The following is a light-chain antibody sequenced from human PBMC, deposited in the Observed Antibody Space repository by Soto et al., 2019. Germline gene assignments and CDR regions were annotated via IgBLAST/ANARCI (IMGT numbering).Light chain of an antibody. CDR2: ESS. Sequence: DIQMTQSPPSLSASVGDRVTITCRASQYISNYLNWYQQKPGKAPKVLIYESSNLEAGVPSRFSGSGSGTEFTFTISSLQPKDIATYYCQQYDNLPLTFGPGTKVDIK. V-gene: IGKV1-33*01. CDR3: QQYDNLPLT. J-gene: IGKJ3*01. CDR1: QYISNY.